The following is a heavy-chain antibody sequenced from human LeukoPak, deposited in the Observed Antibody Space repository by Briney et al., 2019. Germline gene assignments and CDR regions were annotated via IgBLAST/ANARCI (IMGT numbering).Heavy chain of an antibody. Sequence: GSSVKVSCKASGGTFSSYAISWVRQAPGQGLEWMGGIIPIFGTANYAQKFQGRVTITADESTSTAYMELSSLRSEDTAVYYCAREGSGYFDWLAPGDYFDYWGQGTLVTVSS. CDR3: AREGSGYFDWLAPGDYFDY. CDR1: GGTFSSYA. CDR2: IIPIFGTA. V-gene: IGHV1-69*01. J-gene: IGHJ4*02. D-gene: IGHD3-9*01.